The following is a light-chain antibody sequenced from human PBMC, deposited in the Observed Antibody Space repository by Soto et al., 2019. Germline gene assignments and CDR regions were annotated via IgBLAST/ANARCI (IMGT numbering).Light chain of an antibody. CDR3: QQRHNWPRT. CDR1: QTISRDD. Sequence: EIVLTQSPGTLSLSPGETATLSCRTSQTISRDDLAWYQQRPGQAPRLLVSATSRRATGIPDRFYGYGSGTDFTLTISSLEPEDFAVYYCQQRHNWPRTFGQGTKVEI. V-gene: IGKV3D-20*02. CDR2: ATS. J-gene: IGKJ1*01.